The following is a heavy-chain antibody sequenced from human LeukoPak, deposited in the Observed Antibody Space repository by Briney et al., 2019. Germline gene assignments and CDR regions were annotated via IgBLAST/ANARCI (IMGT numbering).Heavy chain of an antibody. CDR1: GFTFSSYA. CDR3: AKDLGYGGNLLPAGDY. Sequence: GGSLRLSCAASGFTFSSYAMSWVRQAPGKGPEWVSAISGSGGSTYYADSVEGRFTISRDNSKNTLYLQMNSLRAEDTAVYYCAKDLGYGGNLLPAGDYWGQGTLVTVSS. CDR2: ISGSGGST. D-gene: IGHD4-23*01. V-gene: IGHV3-23*01. J-gene: IGHJ4*02.